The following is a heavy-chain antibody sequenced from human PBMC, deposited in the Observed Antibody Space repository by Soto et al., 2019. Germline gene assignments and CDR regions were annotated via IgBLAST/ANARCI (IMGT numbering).Heavy chain of an antibody. D-gene: IGHD2-15*01. V-gene: IGHV3-21*01. Sequence: EVQLVESGGGLVKPGGSLRLSCAASGFTFSSYSMNWVRQAPGKGLEWVSSISSSSSYIYYADSVKGRFTISRDNAKNSLYLQMNSLRAEDTAVYYYARQGLLGYCSGGSCYKGDYWGQGTLVTVSS. J-gene: IGHJ4*02. CDR1: GFTFSSYS. CDR2: ISSSSSYI. CDR3: ARQGLLGYCSGGSCYKGDY.